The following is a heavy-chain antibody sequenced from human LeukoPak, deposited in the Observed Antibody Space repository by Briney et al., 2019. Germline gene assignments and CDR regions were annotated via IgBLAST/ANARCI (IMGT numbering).Heavy chain of an antibody. Sequence: GGSLRLSCAASGFTFNYYGMHWVRQAPGKGLEWVAVISYDGGNKYYADSVKGRFTISRDNSKNTMYLQMNSLKGEDTAVYYCARRSNPPGRIDHWGQGTLVTVSS. CDR2: ISYDGGNK. CDR3: ARRSNPPGRIDH. V-gene: IGHV3-30*03. J-gene: IGHJ4*02. D-gene: IGHD1-14*01. CDR1: GFTFNYYG.